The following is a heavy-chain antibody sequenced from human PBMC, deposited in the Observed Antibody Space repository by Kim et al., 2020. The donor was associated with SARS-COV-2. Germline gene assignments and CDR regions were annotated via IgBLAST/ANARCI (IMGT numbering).Heavy chain of an antibody. J-gene: IGHJ4*02. Sequence: SVKVSCKASGDTFSSYAISWVRQAPGQGLEWMGRIIPILGIANYAQNFQGRVTITADKSTRTAYMELSSLRSEDTAMYYCAKTGGINWHLDYWGQGTLV. CDR2: IIPILGIA. CDR3: AKTGGINWHLDY. D-gene: IGHD1-20*01. V-gene: IGHV1-69*04. CDR1: GDTFSSYA.